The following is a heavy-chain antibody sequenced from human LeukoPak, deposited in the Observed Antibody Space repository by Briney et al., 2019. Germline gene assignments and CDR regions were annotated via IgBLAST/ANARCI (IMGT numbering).Heavy chain of an antibody. CDR2: ISFDGST. CDR3: AVSNWMDP. Sequence: PGGSLRLSCAASGFTFSDYWMHWVRQAPGKGLVWVSCISFDGSTTYADSVKGRFTISRDNAKNTVHLQMDSLTVEDTAVYCCAVSNWMDPWGQGTLVTVSS. V-gene: IGHV3-74*01. J-gene: IGHJ5*02. CDR1: GFTFSDYW.